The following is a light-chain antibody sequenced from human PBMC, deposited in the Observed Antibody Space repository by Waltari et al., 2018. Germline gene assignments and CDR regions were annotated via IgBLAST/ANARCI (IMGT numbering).Light chain of an antibody. Sequence: IQVTQSPSTLSASVGDRVTITCRATQSISNWLAWYQQKPGKAPKLRSYKAPTLESGVPSRFSGSGSGTEFTLTISSPQPDDFATYFCQQYNNYTPKTFGQGTKVDIK. V-gene: IGKV1-5*01. CDR3: QQYNNYTPKT. J-gene: IGKJ1*01. CDR2: KAP. CDR1: QSISNW.